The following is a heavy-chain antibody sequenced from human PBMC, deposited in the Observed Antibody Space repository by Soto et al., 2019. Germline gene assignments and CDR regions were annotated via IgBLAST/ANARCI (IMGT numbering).Heavy chain of an antibody. V-gene: IGHV1-46*01. CDR3: AREGLGYCSSTSCHRSYYYYGMDV. CDR1: GYTFTSYY. CDR2: INPSGGST. D-gene: IGHD2-2*02. Sequence: ASVKVSCKASGYTFTSYYMHWVRQAPGQGLEWMGIINPSGGSTSYAQKFQGRVTMTRGTSTSTVYMELSSLRSEDTAVYYCAREGLGYCSSTSCHRSYYYYGMDVWGQGTTVTVSS. J-gene: IGHJ6*02.